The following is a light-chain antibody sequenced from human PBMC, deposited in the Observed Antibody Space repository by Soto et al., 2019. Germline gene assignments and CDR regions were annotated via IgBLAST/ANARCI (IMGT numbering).Light chain of an antibody. J-gene: IGLJ3*02. V-gene: IGLV1-44*01. CDR2: SDD. CDR3: ADWDDNLNGPL. CDR1: NYNIGRYS. Sequence: QSALPQPPSLSGTHGQRVTISCSGSNYNIGRYSVNWDQHFPGTAPKILIYSDDERPSGVPDRFSGSKSGTSASLAISVLQSEDEAEYYCADWDDNLNGPLFGGGTKLTVL.